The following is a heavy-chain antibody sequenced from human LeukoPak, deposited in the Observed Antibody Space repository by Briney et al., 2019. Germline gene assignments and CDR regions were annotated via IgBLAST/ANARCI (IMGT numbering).Heavy chain of an antibody. CDR3: ARAPRYSSLGY. D-gene: IGHD6-13*01. CDR2: IYSGGST. Sequence: GGSLRLSCAGSGFNVSRNYMSWVRQAPGQGLEWVSVIYSGGSTYYADSVKGRFTISRDNSKNTLNLQMNSLRAEDTAVYYCARAPRYSSLGYWGQGTLVTVSS. V-gene: IGHV3-66*01. CDR1: GFNVSRNY. J-gene: IGHJ4*02.